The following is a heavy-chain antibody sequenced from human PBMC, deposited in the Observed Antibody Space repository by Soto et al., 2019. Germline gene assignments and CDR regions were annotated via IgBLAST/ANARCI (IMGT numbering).Heavy chain of an antibody. CDR3: ARAGSAAAGFYYYYGMDV. CDR1: GGSISSGGYY. D-gene: IGHD6-13*01. CDR2: IYYSGST. V-gene: IGHV4-31*03. J-gene: IGHJ6*02. Sequence: PSETLSLTCTVSGGSISSGGYYWSWIRRHPGKGLEWIGYIYYSGSTYYNPSLKSRVTISVDTSKNQFSLKLSSVTAADAAVYYCARAGSAAAGFYYYYGMDVWGQGTTVTVSS.